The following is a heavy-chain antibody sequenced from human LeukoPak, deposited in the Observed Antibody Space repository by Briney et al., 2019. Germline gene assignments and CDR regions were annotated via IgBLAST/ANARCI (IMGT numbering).Heavy chain of an antibody. Sequence: ASVKVSCKASGYTFTSYVISWVRQAPGQGLEWMGWISAYNGNTNYAQKLQGRVTMTTDTSTSTAYMELRSLRSDDTAVYYCARDCSSTSCWGDYYYYGMDVWGQGTTVTVSS. CDR3: ARDCSSTSCWGDYYYYGMDV. D-gene: IGHD2-2*01. V-gene: IGHV1-18*01. CDR1: GYTFTSYV. CDR2: ISAYNGNT. J-gene: IGHJ6*02.